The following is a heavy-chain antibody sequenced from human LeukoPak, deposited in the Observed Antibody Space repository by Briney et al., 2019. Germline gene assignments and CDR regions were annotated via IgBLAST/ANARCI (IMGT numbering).Heavy chain of an antibody. V-gene: IGHV3-11*04. CDR3: AREDDPKPKYDY. J-gene: IGHJ4*02. CDR2: ISSSGSTI. Sequence: KSGGSLRLSCAASGFTFSDYYMSWIRQAPGKGLEWVSYISSSGSTIYYADSVKGRFTISRDNAKNSLYLQMNSLRAEDTAVYFCAREDDPKPKYDYWGQGTLVTVSS. D-gene: IGHD1-1*01. CDR1: GFTFSDYY.